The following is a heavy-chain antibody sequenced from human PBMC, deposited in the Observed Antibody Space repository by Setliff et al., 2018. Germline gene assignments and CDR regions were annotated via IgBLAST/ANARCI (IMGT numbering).Heavy chain of an antibody. D-gene: IGHD3-10*01. Sequence: ASVKVSCKASGYTFTSYYMHWVRQAPGQGLEWMGIINPSGGSTSYAQKFQGRVTMTRDTSTSTVYMELSSLRSEDTAVYYCARTVDRGIRWDVLDYWGQGTLVTVSS. V-gene: IGHV1-46*01. CDR1: GYTFTSYY. CDR3: ARTVDRGIRWDVLDY. CDR2: INPSGGST. J-gene: IGHJ4*02.